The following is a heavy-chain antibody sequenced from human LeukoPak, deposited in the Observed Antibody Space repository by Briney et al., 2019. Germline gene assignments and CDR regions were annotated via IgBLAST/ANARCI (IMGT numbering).Heavy chain of an antibody. CDR1: GGSISSYY. CDR3: ARDHGDYADY. J-gene: IGHJ4*02. D-gene: IGHD4-17*01. CDR2: IYYSGST. Sequence: SENLSLTCTVSGGSISSYYWSWIRQPPGKGLEWIGYIYYSGSTNYNPSLKSRVTISVDTSKNQFSLKLSSVTAADTAVYYCARDHGDYADYWGQGTLVTVSS. V-gene: IGHV4-59*01.